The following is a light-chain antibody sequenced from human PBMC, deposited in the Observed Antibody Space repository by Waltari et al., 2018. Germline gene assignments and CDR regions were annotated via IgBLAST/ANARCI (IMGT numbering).Light chain of an antibody. Sequence: HLVLTQSPSASASLGASVKLTCTLDSGHSTNIVAWLQQHPEKGPRYLMKVNSDGSHTKGDDIPDRFSGSSSGAERYLTISSVQSEDEADYYCETGGHGTWVFGGGTKLTVL. CDR3: ETGGHGTWV. CDR1: SGHSTNI. V-gene: IGLV4-69*02. CDR2: VNSDGSH. J-gene: IGLJ3*02.